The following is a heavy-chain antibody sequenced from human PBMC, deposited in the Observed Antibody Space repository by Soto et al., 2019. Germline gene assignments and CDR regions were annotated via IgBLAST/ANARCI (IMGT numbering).Heavy chain of an antibody. CDR2: INPNCGGT. CDR1: GYIFTVYH. J-gene: IGHJ6*02. Sequence: ASVNVSCKTAGYIFTVYHSTRMRRAPGQALDWMGWINPNCGGTNYAQKFQGRVTMTRDTSISTAYMELSRLRSDDTAVYFCVRDQAAVAGSYYYYYGMDVWGQGTTVTVSS. V-gene: IGHV1-2*02. D-gene: IGHD6-19*01. CDR3: VRDQAAVAGSYYYYYGMDV.